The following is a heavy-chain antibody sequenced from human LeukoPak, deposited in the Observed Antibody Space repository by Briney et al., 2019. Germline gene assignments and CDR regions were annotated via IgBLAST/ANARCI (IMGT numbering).Heavy chain of an antibody. V-gene: IGHV3-48*03. J-gene: IGHJ4*02. D-gene: IGHD1-26*01. Sequence: GGSLRLSCAASGFTFSSYEMNWVRQAPGKGLEWVSYISSSGSTIYYADSVKGRFTISRDNAKNSLYLQMNSLRAEDTAMYYCARKVGAHDYWGQGTLVTVSS. CDR3: ARKVGAHDY. CDR2: ISSSGSTI. CDR1: GFTFSSYE.